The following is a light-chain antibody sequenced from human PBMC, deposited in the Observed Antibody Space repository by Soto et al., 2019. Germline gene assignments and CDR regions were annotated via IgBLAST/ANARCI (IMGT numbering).Light chain of an antibody. V-gene: IGLV2-14*01. CDR1: SSDVGGYNH. Sequence: QSALTQPASVSGSPGQSITISCTGTSSDVGGYNHVSWYQQHPGKAPKLMIYDVSNRPSGVSNRFSGSKSGNTASLTISGRQDEDEADYYCSSYTGGSTLVFGGGTKLTVL. CDR3: SSYTGGSTLV. CDR2: DVS. J-gene: IGLJ2*01.